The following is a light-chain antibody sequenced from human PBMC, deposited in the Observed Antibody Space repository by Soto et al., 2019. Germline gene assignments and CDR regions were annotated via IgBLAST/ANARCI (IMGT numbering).Light chain of an antibody. CDR2: SAS. Sequence: DIQMTQSPSSLSASVGDRVTITCRASQDISVYLAWYQQKPGKVPKLLIYSASTLQSGVPSRFSGSGSGTDFILTISSLQPEDVATDYCQKFNTAPLSCGQGTRLEIK. J-gene: IGKJ5*01. V-gene: IGKV1-27*01. CDR1: QDISVY. CDR3: QKFNTAPLS.